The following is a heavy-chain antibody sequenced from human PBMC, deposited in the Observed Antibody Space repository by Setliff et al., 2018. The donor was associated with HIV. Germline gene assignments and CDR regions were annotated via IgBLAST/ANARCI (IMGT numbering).Heavy chain of an antibody. J-gene: IGHJ4*02. Sequence: NPSETLSLTCTVSGGSINTGSYYWGWIRQPPGKGLESIGTIYYSGSTYYKSSLKSRLTISVDTSKNQFSLKMSSATAADTAVYYCARARGPEGYFDSWGQGTLVTVSS. D-gene: IGHD3-10*01. CDR1: GGSINTGSYY. CDR2: IYYSGST. CDR3: ARARGPEGYFDS. V-gene: IGHV4-39*07.